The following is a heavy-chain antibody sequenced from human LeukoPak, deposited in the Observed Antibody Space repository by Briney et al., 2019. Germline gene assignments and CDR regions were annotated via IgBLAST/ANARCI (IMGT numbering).Heavy chain of an antibody. CDR3: ARQPPIAAAATVSWFDP. J-gene: IGHJ5*02. D-gene: IGHD6-13*01. CDR2: IYYSGST. CDR1: GGSISSYY. Sequence: SETLSLTCTVSGGSISSYYWSWIRQPPGKGLEWIGYIYYSGSTNYNPSLKSRVTISVDTSKNQFSLKLSSVTAADTAVYYCARQPPIAAAATVSWFDPWGQGTLVTVSS. V-gene: IGHV4-59*08.